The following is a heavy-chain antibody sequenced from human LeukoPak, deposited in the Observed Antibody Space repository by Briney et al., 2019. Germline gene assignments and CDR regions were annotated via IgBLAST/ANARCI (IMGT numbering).Heavy chain of an antibody. CDR3: ANWYYYGSGSRYYFDY. D-gene: IGHD3-10*01. V-gene: IGHV3-7*03. CDR2: INRDGTKT. CDR1: GFTFTSFW. J-gene: IGHJ4*02. Sequence: GGSLRLSCAASGFTFTSFWMTWVRQSPGKGLEWVANINRDGTKTTYVDSVKGRFTISRDNSKNTLYLQMNSLRAEDTAVYYCANWYYYGSGSRYYFDYWGQGTLVTVSS.